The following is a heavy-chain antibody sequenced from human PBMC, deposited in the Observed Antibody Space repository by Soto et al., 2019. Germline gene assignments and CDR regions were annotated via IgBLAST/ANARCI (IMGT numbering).Heavy chain of an antibody. Sequence: PGGSLRLSCAASGFTFISYAMNWVLQAPGKELEWVSGISRTGGSTYYADSVKGQFTISIDNSKNTLYLQMNSLRAEDTAVYYCARAYFDNIVVVPAARGRYYYYGMDVWGQGTTVTVSS. J-gene: IGHJ6*02. CDR3: ARAYFDNIVVVPAARGRYYYYGMDV. CDR2: ISRTGGST. CDR1: GFTFISYA. V-gene: IGHV3-23*01. D-gene: IGHD2-2*01.